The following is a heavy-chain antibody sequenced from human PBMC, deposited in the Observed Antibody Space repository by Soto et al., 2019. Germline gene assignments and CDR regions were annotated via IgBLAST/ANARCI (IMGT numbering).Heavy chain of an antibody. J-gene: IGHJ5*02. Sequence: SETLSLTCTVSGGSISSSSYYWGWICQPPGKGLEWIGSIYYSGSTYYNPSLKSRVTISVDTSKNQFSLKLSSVTAADTAVYYCASPYSSSYWFDPWGQGTLVTSPQ. CDR2: IYYSGST. CDR3: ASPYSSSYWFDP. D-gene: IGHD6-6*01. V-gene: IGHV4-39*01. CDR1: GGSISSSSYY.